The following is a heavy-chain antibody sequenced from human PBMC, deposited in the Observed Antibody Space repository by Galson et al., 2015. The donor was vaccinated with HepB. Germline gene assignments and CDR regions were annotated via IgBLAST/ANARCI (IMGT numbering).Heavy chain of an antibody. D-gene: IGHD3-3*01. J-gene: IGHJ6*02. Sequence: SLRLSCAASGFTFSSYGMHWVRQAPGKGLEWVAVISYDGRNKYYADSVKGRFTISRDNSKNTLYLQMNILRAEDTAVYYCAKAPYYDFWSGYYTPTYGMDVWGQGTPVTVSS. CDR1: GFTFSSYG. V-gene: IGHV3-30*18. CDR2: ISYDGRNK. CDR3: AKAPYYDFWSGYYTPTYGMDV.